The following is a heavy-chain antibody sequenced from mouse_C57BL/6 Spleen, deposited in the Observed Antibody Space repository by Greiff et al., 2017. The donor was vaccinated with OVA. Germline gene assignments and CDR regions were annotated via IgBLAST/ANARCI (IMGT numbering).Heavy chain of an antibody. V-gene: IGHV1-22*01. D-gene: IGHD2-2*01. Sequence: EVQLQQSGPELVKPGASVKMSCKASGYTFTDYNMHWVKQSHGKSLEWIGYINPNNGGTSYNQKFKGKATLTVNKSSSTAYMELRSLTSEDSAVYYCASLNGYGPRGFDYWGQGTTLTVSS. CDR1: GYTFTDYN. CDR2: INPNNGGT. CDR3: ASLNGYGPRGFDY. J-gene: IGHJ2*01.